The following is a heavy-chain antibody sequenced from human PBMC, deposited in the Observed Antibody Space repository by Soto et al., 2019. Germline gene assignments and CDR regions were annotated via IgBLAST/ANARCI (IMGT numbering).Heavy chain of an antibody. CDR2: SDYSGST. J-gene: IGHJ3*02. Sequence: QVQLQESGPGLVKPSQTLSLTCTVSGGSISSGGYYWSWNRQHPGKGLEWIGYSDYSGSTYSKSSPTSRVIISVDKSKNQFSRRLGSVTAADTAVYYCARGRRSSGRHDAFDIWGQGTMVTVSS. CDR1: GGSISSGGYY. CDR3: ARGRRSSGRHDAFDI. D-gene: IGHD3-22*01. V-gene: IGHV4-31*03.